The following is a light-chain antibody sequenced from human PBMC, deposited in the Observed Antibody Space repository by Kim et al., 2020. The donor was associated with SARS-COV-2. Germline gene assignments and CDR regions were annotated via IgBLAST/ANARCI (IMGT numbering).Light chain of an antibody. CDR3: QQYETYART. J-gene: IGKJ1*01. Sequence: AYVEGKVTTTCRSTQSVSSCSSSYQQKPGETPNLLIYDASPLQRVVPPRCSVSGSGTQFTLAISSLQPDDFATYYCQQYETYARTFGQGTKVDI. V-gene: IGKV1-5*01. CDR1: QSVSSC. CDR2: DAS.